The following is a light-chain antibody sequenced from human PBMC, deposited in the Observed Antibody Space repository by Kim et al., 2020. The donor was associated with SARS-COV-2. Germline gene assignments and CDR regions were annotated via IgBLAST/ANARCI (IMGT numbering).Light chain of an antibody. V-gene: IGLV3-21*04. CDR1: NIGSKS. CDR2: YDS. Sequence: APGKTARITCGGNNIGSKSVHWYQQKPGQAPVLVIYYDSDRPSGIPERFSGSNSGNTATLTISRVEAGDEADYYCQVWDSSSRSGVFGGGTQLTVL. CDR3: QVWDSSSRSGV. J-gene: IGLJ2*01.